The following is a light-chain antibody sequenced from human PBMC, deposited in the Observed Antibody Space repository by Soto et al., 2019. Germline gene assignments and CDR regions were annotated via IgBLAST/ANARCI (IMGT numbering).Light chain of an antibody. V-gene: IGLV2-14*01. CDR2: EVS. J-gene: IGLJ2*01. CDR1: SSDVGSYNY. CDR3: SSDTNSSTHVV. Sequence: QSALTQPASVSGSPGQSITISCTGTSSDVGSYNYVSWYEQYPGKAPKLMIYEVSNRPSAVSYRFSGSKYGNTASLTSSGLQAEDEADYYRSSDTNSSTHVVFGGGTKLTVL.